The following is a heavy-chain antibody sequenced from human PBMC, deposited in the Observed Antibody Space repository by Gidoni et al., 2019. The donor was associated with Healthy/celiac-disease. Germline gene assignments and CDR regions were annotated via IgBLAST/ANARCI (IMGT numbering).Heavy chain of an antibody. Sequence: TNYNPSLKSRVTISVDTSKNQFSLKLSSVTAADTAVYYCARLNYGDFPYWYFDLWGRGTLVTVSS. D-gene: IGHD4-17*01. J-gene: IGHJ2*01. V-gene: IGHV4-34*01. CDR2: T. CDR3: ARLNYGDFPYWYFDL.